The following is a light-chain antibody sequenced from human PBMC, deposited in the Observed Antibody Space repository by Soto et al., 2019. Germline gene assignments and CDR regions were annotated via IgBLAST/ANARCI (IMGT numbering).Light chain of an antibody. J-gene: IGLJ2*01. CDR1: SSDVGGYNY. Sequence: QSALTQPASVSGSPGQSITISCTGTSSDVGGYNYVSWYQQHPGKAPKLMIYEVSNRPSGVPDRFSGSKSGTSASLAISGLRSEDEADYHCAAWDDSLSGHVVFGGGTKVTVL. V-gene: IGLV2-14*01. CDR3: AAWDDSLSGHVV. CDR2: EVS.